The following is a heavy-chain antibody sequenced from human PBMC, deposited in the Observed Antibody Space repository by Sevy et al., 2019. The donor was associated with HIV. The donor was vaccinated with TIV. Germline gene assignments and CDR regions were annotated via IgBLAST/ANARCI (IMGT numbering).Heavy chain of an antibody. Sequence: SETLSLTCNVSGDSISGYYWSWIRQPPGKGLEWIGYIYYTRSTNYNPSLKSLVTISKDTSKNQVSLKLCSVIVADTAVYYCARGRPDYYYGMDVWGQGTTVTVSS. V-gene: IGHV4-59*01. J-gene: IGHJ6*02. CDR1: GDSISGYY. CDR2: IYYTRST. CDR3: ARGRPDYYYGMDV.